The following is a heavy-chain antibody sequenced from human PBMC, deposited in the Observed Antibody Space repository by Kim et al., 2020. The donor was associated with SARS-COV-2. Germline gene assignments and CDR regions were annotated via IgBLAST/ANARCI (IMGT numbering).Heavy chain of an antibody. J-gene: IGHJ6*02. V-gene: IGHV4-59*08. CDR3: ARHESIGSSWYYYYYGMDV. CDR2: IYYSGST. CDR1: GGSISSYY. Sequence: SETLSLTCTVSGGSISSYYWSWIRQPPGKGLEWIGYIYYSGSTNYNPSLKSRVTISVDTSKNQFSLKLSSVTAADTAVYYCARHESIGSSWYYYYYGMDVWGQGTTVTVSS. D-gene: IGHD6-13*01.